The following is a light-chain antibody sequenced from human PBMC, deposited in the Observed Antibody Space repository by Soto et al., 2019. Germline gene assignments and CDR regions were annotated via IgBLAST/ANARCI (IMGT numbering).Light chain of an antibody. CDR2: GAS. Sequence: EIVLTQSPVTLSLSPGERATLSCRASQSVGSYLAWYQQKPGQAPRLLIYGASNRATGIPDRFSGSGSGTDFTLTISRLEPEDFAVYYCQQYGSSGTFGQGTKVDI. CDR1: QSVGSY. J-gene: IGKJ1*01. CDR3: QQYGSSGT. V-gene: IGKV3-20*01.